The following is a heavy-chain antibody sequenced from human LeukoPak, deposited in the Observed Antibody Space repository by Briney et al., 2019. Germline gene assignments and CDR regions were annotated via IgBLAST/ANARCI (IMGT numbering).Heavy chain of an antibody. V-gene: IGHV3-21*04. Sequence: PGGSLRLSCAASGFTFSSYSMNWVRQAPGKGLEWVSSISGSSDYIYDADSVKGRFTISRDNAKNSLYLQMNSLRAEDTAVYYCAKQARSVAYSRPDHYWGQGTLVTVSS. J-gene: IGHJ4*02. CDR2: ISGSSDYI. D-gene: IGHD2-15*01. CDR1: GFTFSSYS. CDR3: AKQARSVAYSRPDHY.